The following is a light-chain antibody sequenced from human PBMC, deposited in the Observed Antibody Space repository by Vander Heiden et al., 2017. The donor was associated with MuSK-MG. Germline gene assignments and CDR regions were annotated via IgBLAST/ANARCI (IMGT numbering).Light chain of an antibody. V-gene: IGLV2-23*02. Sequence: QSALTPPASVSGSPGQSITISCTGTSSDVGTYNLVSWYQQHPGKAPKLMIYEVTKRPSGVSNRFSGSKSGNTASLTISGLQAEDEADYYCCSYAGSGTFVFGTGTKVTVL. CDR2: EVT. CDR3: CSYAGSGTFV. CDR1: SSDVGTYNL. J-gene: IGLJ1*01.